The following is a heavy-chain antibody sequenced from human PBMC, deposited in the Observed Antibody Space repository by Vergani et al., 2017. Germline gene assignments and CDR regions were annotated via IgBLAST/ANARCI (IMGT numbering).Heavy chain of an antibody. CDR3: ARARSGSYPFDY. V-gene: IGHV4-61*02. J-gene: IGHJ4*02. CDR1: GGSISSGSYY. CDR2: IYTSGST. Sequence: QVQLQESGPGLVKPSQTLSLTCTVSGGSISSGSYYWSWIRQPAGKGLEWIGRIYTSGSTNYNPSLKSRVTISVDTSKNQFSLKLSSVTAADTAVYYCARARSGSYPFDYWGQGTLVTVSS. D-gene: IGHD1-26*01.